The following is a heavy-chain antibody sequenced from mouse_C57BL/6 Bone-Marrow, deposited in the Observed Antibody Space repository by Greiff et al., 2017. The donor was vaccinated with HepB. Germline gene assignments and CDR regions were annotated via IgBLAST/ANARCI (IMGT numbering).Heavy chain of an antibody. D-gene: IGHD4-1*01. CDR2: ISSGGSYT. CDR3: ARHGNSWFAY. Sequence: EVKLVESGGDLVKPGGSLKLSCAASGFTFSSYGMSWVRQTPDKRLEWVATISSGGSYTYYPDSVKGRFTSSRDNAKNTLYLQMSSLKSEDTAMYYCARHGNSWFAYWGQGTLVTVSA. J-gene: IGHJ3*01. V-gene: IGHV5-6*01. CDR1: GFTFSSYG.